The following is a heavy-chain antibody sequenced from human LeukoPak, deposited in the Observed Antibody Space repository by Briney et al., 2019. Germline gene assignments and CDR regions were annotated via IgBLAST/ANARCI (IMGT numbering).Heavy chain of an antibody. Sequence: PSETLSLTCAVYGGSFSGYYWSWIRQPPGKGLEWIGEINHSGSTNYNPSLKSRVTISVDTSKNQFSLKLSSVTAADTAVYYCARSGILRFFEWFSDRYYFDYWGQGTLVTVSS. D-gene: IGHD3-3*01. CDR3: ARSGILRFFEWFSDRYYFDY. CDR2: INHSGST. J-gene: IGHJ4*02. CDR1: GGSFSGYY. V-gene: IGHV4-34*01.